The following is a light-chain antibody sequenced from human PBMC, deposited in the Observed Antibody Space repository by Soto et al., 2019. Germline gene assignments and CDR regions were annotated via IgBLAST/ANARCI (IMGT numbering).Light chain of an antibody. Sequence: DIQMTQSPSSLAASVGDRFTITCRASQSISSNLNWYQQKPGKVPKLLIYAASSLQSGVPSRFSGSGSGTDFTLTISSLQPEDFATYYCQQSYRSPPTFGQGTKVDIK. CDR2: AAS. CDR3: QQSYRSPPT. CDR1: QSISSN. J-gene: IGKJ1*01. V-gene: IGKV1-39*01.